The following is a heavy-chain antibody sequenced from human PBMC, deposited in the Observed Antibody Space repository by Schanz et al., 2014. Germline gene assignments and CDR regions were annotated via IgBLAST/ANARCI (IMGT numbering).Heavy chain of an antibody. CDR3: ARNRPRVLPPYQYYSMDI. J-gene: IGHJ6*02. CDR1: GGSISDYY. Sequence: QVQLQASGPGLVKPSETLSLTCTFSGGSISDYYWSWIRQPPGKELEWIGYMHYSGSTNYNPSLRCRVPMSVDTSNNHFSLNLNSVTAADTAVYYCARNRPRVLPPYQYYSMDIWGQGATVTVSS. V-gene: IGHV4-59*12. D-gene: IGHD3-10*01. CDR2: MHYSGST.